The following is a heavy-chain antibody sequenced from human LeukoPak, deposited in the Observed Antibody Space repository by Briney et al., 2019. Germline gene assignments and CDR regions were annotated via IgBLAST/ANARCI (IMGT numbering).Heavy chain of an antibody. V-gene: IGHV3-74*01. CDR1: GFIFNNYA. CDR3: LRDLNWSLDQ. Sequence: GGSLRLSCAGSGFIFNNYAMHWVRQAPGKGLVWVSRIKSDGITITYADSVKGRFTISRDNAKNTLYLQMNSLRAEDTAVYYCLRDLNWSLDQWGQGTLVTVSS. D-gene: IGHD1-20*01. CDR2: IKSDGITI. J-gene: IGHJ4*02.